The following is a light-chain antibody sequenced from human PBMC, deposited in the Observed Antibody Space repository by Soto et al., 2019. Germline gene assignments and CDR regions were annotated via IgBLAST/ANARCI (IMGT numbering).Light chain of an antibody. CDR3: QVWDSSSDYV. Sequence: SYVLTQPPSVSVAPGETASITCEGDNIGSRGVHWYRQKPGQAPVLAIFYDSDRPSGIPDRFSGSNSGNTATLTISRVEAGDEADYYCQVWDSSSDYVFGPGTKLTVL. CDR2: YDS. V-gene: IGLV3-21*04. J-gene: IGLJ1*01. CDR1: NIGSRG.